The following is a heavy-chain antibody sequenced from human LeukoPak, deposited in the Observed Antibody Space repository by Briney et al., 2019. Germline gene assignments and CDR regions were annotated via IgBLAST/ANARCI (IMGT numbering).Heavy chain of an antibody. CDR1: QFTFSYYA. Sequence: PEGSLRLSCSASQFTFSYYAMTWVRQAPGKGLVWVSGVSSSGDYTYYANSVTGRFNISRDNSKNTLYLQLSSLRVEDTAVYYCAKEIYAYGSRGFNYWGQGTLVTVSS. D-gene: IGHD3-10*01. CDR3: AKEIYAYGSRGFNY. J-gene: IGHJ4*02. V-gene: IGHV3-23*01. CDR2: VSSSGDYT.